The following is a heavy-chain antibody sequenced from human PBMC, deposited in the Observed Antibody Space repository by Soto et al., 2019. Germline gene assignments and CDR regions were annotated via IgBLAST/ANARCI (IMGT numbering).Heavy chain of an antibody. CDR2: IYWDDDK. V-gene: IGHV2-5*02. Sequence: SGPTLVKPTQTLTLTCTFSGFSLSTSGVGVGWIRQPPGKALEWLALIYWDDDKRYSPSLKSRLTITKDTSKNQVVLTMTNMDPVDTATYYCAHSFLRTVTAGDAFDIWGQGTMVTVSS. CDR3: AHSFLRTVTAGDAFDI. D-gene: IGHD4-17*01. J-gene: IGHJ3*02. CDR1: GFSLSTSGVG.